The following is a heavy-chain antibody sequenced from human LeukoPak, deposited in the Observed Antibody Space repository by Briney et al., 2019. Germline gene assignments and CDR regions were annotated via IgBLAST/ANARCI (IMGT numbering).Heavy chain of an antibody. CDR1: GGSISSYY. Sequence: SETLSLTCTISGGSISSYYWSWLRQPPGKGVEWIGYIYYSGSTNYNPSLKSRVTISVDTSKNQFSLKLSSVTAADTAVYYCARARGTAMVSLDYWGQGTLVTVSS. V-gene: IGHV4-59*01. J-gene: IGHJ4*02. CDR3: ARARGTAMVSLDY. D-gene: IGHD5-18*01. CDR2: IYYSGST.